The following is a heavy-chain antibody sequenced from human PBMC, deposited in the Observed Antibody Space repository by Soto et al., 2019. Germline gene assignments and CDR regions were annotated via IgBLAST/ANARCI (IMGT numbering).Heavy chain of an antibody. D-gene: IGHD1-1*01. CDR2: SSSSSSYI. Sequence: GRFMRVWRAAAGGKCGDRSSRWVRKTQGKRLAWVSSSSSSSSYIYYADSVKGRFNISRVNAKNSLDLRMDSLRADGTAVYYCARAENWNDVLQHYYYYGMDVCGEGATVTV. CDR1: GGKCGDRS. V-gene: IGHV3-21*01. CDR3: ARAENWNDVLQHYYYYGMDV. J-gene: IGHJ6*02.